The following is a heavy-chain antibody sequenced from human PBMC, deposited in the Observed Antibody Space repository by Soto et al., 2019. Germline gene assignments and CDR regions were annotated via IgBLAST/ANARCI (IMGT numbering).Heavy chain of an antibody. CDR2: IIPIFGTA. J-gene: IGHJ5*02. Sequence: ASVKVSCKASGGTFSSYAISWVRQAPGQGLEWMGGIIPIFGTANYAQKFQGRVTITADESTSTAYMELSSLRSEDTAVYYCARNRREEALRYFDWLLWDNWFDPWGQGTLVTVSS. CDR3: ARNRREEALRYFDWLLWDNWFDP. D-gene: IGHD3-9*01. CDR1: GGTFSSYA. V-gene: IGHV1-69*13.